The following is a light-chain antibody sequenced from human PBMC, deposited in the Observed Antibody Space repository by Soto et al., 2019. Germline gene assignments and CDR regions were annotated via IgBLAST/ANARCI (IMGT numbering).Light chain of an antibody. CDR3: MQATQFPYT. V-gene: IGKV2-24*01. CDR2: KIS. CDR1: QSLVHSDGNTY. J-gene: IGKJ2*01. Sequence: DIVMTQTPLSSPVTLGQPASISCRSSQSLVHSDGNTYLSWLQQRPGQPPRLLIYKISSRFSGVPDRLSGSGAGTDFTLKISRVEAEDVGVYYCMQATQFPYTFGQGTKLEIK.